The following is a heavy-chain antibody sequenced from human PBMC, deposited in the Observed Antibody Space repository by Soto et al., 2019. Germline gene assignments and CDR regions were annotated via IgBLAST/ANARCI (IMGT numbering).Heavy chain of an antibody. V-gene: IGHV3-30*18. J-gene: IGHJ4*02. Sequence: GGSLRLSCAASGFTFSSYGMHWVRQAPVKWLEWVAVISYDGSNKDYADSVKGRFTISRYNSNNTLYRQMNSLRAEDTAVYYCAKDSRRGYSYGWPEYWGQGILVKVSS. CDR3: AKDSRRGYSYGWPEY. CDR2: ISYDGSNK. D-gene: IGHD5-18*01. CDR1: GFTFSSYG.